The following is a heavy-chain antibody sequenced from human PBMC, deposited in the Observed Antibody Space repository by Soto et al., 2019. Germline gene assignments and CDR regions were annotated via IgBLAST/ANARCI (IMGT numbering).Heavy chain of an antibody. CDR3: AREDAARIERWFDA. Sequence: QVQLQESGPRLVKPSQTLSLSCAVSGGSIISASYSWNWIRQSPGRGLEWIGHIYSSGSTYYNPSLKSRFSISVDTSNNQSSLKLTSVTAADTAVYFCAREDAARIERWFDAWGQGILVTVSS. V-gene: IGHV4-31*11. CDR2: IYSSGST. D-gene: IGHD6-6*01. J-gene: IGHJ5*02. CDR1: GGSIISASYS.